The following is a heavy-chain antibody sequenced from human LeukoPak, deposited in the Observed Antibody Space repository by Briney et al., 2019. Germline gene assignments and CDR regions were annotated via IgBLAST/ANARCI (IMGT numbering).Heavy chain of an antibody. J-gene: IGHJ4*02. D-gene: IGHD3-10*01. CDR3: SYYYGSGSYPPFDY. CDR2: ISGSGGST. Sequence: GGSLRLSCAASGFTFSSYAMSLVRQAPGKGLVWVSAISGSGGSTYYADSVKGRFTISRDNSKNTLYLQMNSPRAEDTAVYYCSYYYGSGSYPPFDYWGQGTLVTVSS. V-gene: IGHV3-23*01. CDR1: GFTFSSYA.